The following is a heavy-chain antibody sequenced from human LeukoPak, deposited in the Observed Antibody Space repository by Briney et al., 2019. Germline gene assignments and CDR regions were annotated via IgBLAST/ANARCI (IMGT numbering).Heavy chain of an antibody. CDR3: AKDMGYTFGHAFDY. J-gene: IGHJ4*02. V-gene: IGHV3-30*02. D-gene: IGHD5-18*01. Sequence: GGSLRLSCAASGFTFSSHGIHWVRQAPGKGLEWVAIIWYDGSKKYYADSVKGRFTISRDNSKNTLYLQMNSLRTEDTAMYYCAKDMGYTFGHAFDYWGQGTLVTVSS. CDR2: IWYDGSKK. CDR1: GFTFSSHG.